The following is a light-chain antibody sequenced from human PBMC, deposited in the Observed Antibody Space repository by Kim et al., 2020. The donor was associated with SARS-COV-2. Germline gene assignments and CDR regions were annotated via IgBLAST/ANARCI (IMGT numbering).Light chain of an antibody. J-gene: IGKJ4*01. Sequence: PGERATASGRASQSVSSSYLAWYQQKPGQAPRLLIYGASSRATGIPDRFSGSGSGTDFTLTISRLEPEDFAVYYCQQYGSSTGLTFGGGTKVDIK. V-gene: IGKV3-20*01. CDR1: QSVSSSY. CDR2: GAS. CDR3: QQYGSSTGLT.